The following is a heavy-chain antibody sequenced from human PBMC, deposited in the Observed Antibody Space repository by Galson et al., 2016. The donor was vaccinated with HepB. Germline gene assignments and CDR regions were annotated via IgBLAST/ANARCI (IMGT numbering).Heavy chain of an antibody. D-gene: IGHD4-17*01. CDR3: ARALRDLTVTTGADFYYGMDV. CDR1: GGAFSTYA. J-gene: IGHJ6*02. Sequence: SVKVSCKASGGAFSTYAISWVRQAPGQGLEWMGGIIPMFGTTKYAQRFQGRVTITADESTSTAYMELSSLRCEDTAVYYCARALRDLTVTTGADFYYGMDVWGQGTTVTVSS. CDR2: IIPMFGTT. V-gene: IGHV1-69*13.